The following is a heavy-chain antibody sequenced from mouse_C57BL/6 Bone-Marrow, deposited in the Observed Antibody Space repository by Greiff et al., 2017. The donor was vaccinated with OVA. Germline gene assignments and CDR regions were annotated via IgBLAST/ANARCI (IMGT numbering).Heavy chain of an antibody. J-gene: IGHJ3*01. CDR2: IYPGGGYT. Sequence: QVQLQQSGAELVRPGTSVKMSCKASGYTFTNYWIGWAKQRPGHGLEWIGDIYPGGGYTNYNEKFKGKATLTADKSSSAAYMQFSSLTSEDSAIYYGAREVATGRFAYWGQGTLVTVSA. CDR1: GYTFTNYW. D-gene: IGHD1-1*01. V-gene: IGHV1-63*01. CDR3: AREVATGRFAY.